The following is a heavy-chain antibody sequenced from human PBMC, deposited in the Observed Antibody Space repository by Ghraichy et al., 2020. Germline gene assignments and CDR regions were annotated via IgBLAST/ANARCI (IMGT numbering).Heavy chain of an antibody. CDR1: GGSISSNNYY. CDR2: IYYSGST. Sequence: QTLSLTCSVSGGSISSNNYYWGWIRQPPGKGLEWIGTIYYSGSTYYNPSLKSRVTISVDTSKNQFSLKLSTVTAADTAVYYCARHLGVDYFDYWGQGTLVTVSS. D-gene: IGHD3-3*01. V-gene: IGHV4-39*01. CDR3: ARHLGVDYFDY. J-gene: IGHJ4*02.